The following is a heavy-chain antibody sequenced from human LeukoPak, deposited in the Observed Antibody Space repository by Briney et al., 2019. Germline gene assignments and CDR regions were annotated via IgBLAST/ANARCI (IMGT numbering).Heavy chain of an antibody. CDR2: IIPIFGTA. Sequence: ASVKVSCKASGGTFSSYAISWVRQAPGQGLEWMGGIIPIFGTANYAQKFQGRVTITADESTSTAYMELSSLRSEDTAVHYCARDSRDLGGTNDYWGQGTLVTVSS. D-gene: IGHD3-16*01. J-gene: IGHJ4*02. CDR3: ARDSRDLGGTNDY. CDR1: GGTFSSYA. V-gene: IGHV1-69*13.